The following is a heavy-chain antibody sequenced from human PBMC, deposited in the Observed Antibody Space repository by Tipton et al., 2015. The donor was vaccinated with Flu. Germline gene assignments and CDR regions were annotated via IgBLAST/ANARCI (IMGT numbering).Heavy chain of an antibody. CDR2: INPNSGGT. CDR1: GYTFTGYY. D-gene: IGHD3-22*01. CDR3: ARERLRQSYDSSPFAFDI. J-gene: IGHJ3*02. V-gene: IGHV1-2*02. Sequence: QLVQSGAEVKKPGASVKVSCKASGYTFTGYYMHWVRQAPGQGLEWMGWINPNSGGTNYAQKFQGRVTMTRDTSISTAYMELSRLRSDDTAVYYCARERLRQSYDSSPFAFDIWGQGTMVTVSS.